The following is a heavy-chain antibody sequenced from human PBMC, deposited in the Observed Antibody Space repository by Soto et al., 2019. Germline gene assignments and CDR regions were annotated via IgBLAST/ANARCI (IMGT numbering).Heavy chain of an antibody. J-gene: IGHJ4*02. CDR1: GFTFSTYG. Sequence: GGSLRLSCAAPGFTFSTYGMYWVRQAPGKGLEWVAVIWNDGSNKYYADAVKGRFTISRDNSKNTLYLQMNSLRVEDTAVYYCARDFKTGYSSSSFAFDNWGQGTLVTVSS. V-gene: IGHV3-33*01. CDR2: IWNDGSNK. D-gene: IGHD6-6*01. CDR3: ARDFKTGYSSSSFAFDN.